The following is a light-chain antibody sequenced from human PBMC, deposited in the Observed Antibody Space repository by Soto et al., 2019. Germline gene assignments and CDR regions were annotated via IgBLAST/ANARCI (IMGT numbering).Light chain of an antibody. CDR1: QSISNS. V-gene: IGKV1-39*01. J-gene: IGKJ4*02. Sequence: DIQMTQSSSSLSASVGDRVTITCRASQSISNSLNWYQRKLGKVPKVLIYGASTLQSGVPSRFSGSGSGTDFTLTISSLQPEDFATYYCQESYTALWGTFGEGTKVEI. CDR3: QESYTALWGT. CDR2: GAS.